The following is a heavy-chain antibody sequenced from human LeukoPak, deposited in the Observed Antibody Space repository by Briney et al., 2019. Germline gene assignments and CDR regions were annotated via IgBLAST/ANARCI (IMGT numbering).Heavy chain of an antibody. Sequence: GASVTVSCKASGYTFTSYDINWVRQAPGQGLEWMGWMNPNSGNTGYAQKFQGRVTMTRNNSISTAYMELSSLRSEDTAVYYCARYSGSFTVGDYWGQGTLVTVSS. J-gene: IGHJ4*02. V-gene: IGHV1-8*01. CDR3: ARYSGSFTVGDY. CDR2: MNPNSGNT. D-gene: IGHD1-26*01. CDR1: GYTFTSYD.